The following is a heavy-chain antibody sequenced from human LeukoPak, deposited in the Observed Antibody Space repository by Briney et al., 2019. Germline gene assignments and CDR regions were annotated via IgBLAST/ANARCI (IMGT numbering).Heavy chain of an antibody. Sequence: SETLSLTCTVSGGSISSYYWSWIRQPPGKGLEWIGYIYYSGSTNYNPSLKSRVTISVDTSKNQFSLKLSSVTAADTAVYYCARGSNGEVDYWGQRTLVTVSS. CDR3: ARGSNGEVDY. CDR2: IYYSGST. CDR1: GGSISSYY. D-gene: IGHD4-17*01. V-gene: IGHV4-59*12. J-gene: IGHJ4*02.